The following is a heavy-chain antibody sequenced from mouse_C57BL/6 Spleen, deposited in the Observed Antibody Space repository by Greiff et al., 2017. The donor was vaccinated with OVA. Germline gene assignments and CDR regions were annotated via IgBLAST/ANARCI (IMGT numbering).Heavy chain of an antibody. CDR3: ARRDYYGSSYAHYYAMDY. J-gene: IGHJ4*01. CDR1: GFSLTSYG. V-gene: IGHV2-2*01. CDR2: IWSGGST. Sequence: VKLVESGPGLVQPSQSLSITCTVSGFSLTSYGVHWVRQSPGKGLEWLGVIWSGGSTDYNAAFISRLSISKDNSKSQVFFKMNSLQADDTAIYYCARRDYYGSSYAHYYAMDYWGQGTSVTVSS. D-gene: IGHD1-1*01.